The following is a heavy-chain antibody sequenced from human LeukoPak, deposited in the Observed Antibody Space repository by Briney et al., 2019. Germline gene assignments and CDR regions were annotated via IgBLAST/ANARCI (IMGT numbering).Heavy chain of an antibody. CDR3: ARNKYYYGSRNYGVPNWFDP. J-gene: IGHJ5*02. V-gene: IGHV4-59*08. CDR1: GGSISSYY. D-gene: IGHD3-10*01. CDR2: IYYSGST. Sequence: PSETLSLTCTVSGGSISSYYWSWIRQPPGKGLELIGYIYYSGSTNYNPSLKSRVTISVDTSKNQFSLKLSSVTAADTAMYYCARNKYYYGSRNYGVPNWFDPCGQGTLVTVSS.